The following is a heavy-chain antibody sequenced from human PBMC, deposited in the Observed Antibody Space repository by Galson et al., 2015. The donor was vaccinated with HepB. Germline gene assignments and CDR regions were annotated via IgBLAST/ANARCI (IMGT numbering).Heavy chain of an antibody. CDR3: AREFYYGSGSYYNYYYGMDV. V-gene: IGHV3-66*01. J-gene: IGHJ6*02. CDR1: GFTVSSNY. Sequence: SLRLSCAASGFTVSSNYMSWVRQAPGKGLEWVSVIYSGGSTYYADSVKGRFTISRDNSKNTLYLQMNSLRAEDTAVYYCAREFYYGSGSYYNYYYGMDVWGQGTTVTVSS. D-gene: IGHD3-10*01. CDR2: IYSGGST.